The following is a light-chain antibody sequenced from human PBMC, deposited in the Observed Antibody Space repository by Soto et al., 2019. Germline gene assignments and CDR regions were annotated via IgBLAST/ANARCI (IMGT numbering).Light chain of an antibody. CDR1: QSVSSNY. CDR2: GAS. CDR3: QQYGISPTWT. V-gene: IGKV3-20*01. Sequence: ESVLTQSPGTLSLSPGERATLSCRASQSVSSNYLAWYQQKPGQAPRLLIYGASTRATGIPDRFSGSGSGTDFTLTIRRLEPEDSAVYYCQQYGISPTWTFGQGTKVEIK. J-gene: IGKJ1*01.